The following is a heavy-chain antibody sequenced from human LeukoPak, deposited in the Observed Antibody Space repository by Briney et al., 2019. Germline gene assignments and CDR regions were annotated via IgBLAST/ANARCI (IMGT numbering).Heavy chain of an antibody. CDR1: GFTFTTYW. CDR2: INQDGSEK. Sequence: GGSLRLSCAASGFTFTTYWMSWVRQAPGKGLEWVANINQDGSEKYYVDSVKGRFTISRDNAKNSLYLQMNSLRVEDTAVYYCARPRGTMLTTYGHYFDYWGQGTLVTVSS. J-gene: IGHJ4*02. V-gene: IGHV3-7*01. CDR3: ARPRGTMLTTYGHYFDY. D-gene: IGHD1/OR15-1a*01.